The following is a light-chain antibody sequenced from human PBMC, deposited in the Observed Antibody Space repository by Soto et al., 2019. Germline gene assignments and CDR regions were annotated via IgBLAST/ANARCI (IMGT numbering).Light chain of an antibody. CDR2: GAS. CDR3: QQYHSAIT. J-gene: IGKJ5*01. CDR1: QGVAIN. V-gene: IGKV3-15*01. Sequence: EIVMTQSPATLSVSPGERATLSCRASQGVAINLAWYQQKPGQAPRLLIYGASTRANDIPARFSGSGSGTAFPITIDSLQSDDFAVYYCQQYHSAITFGRGTRLEIK.